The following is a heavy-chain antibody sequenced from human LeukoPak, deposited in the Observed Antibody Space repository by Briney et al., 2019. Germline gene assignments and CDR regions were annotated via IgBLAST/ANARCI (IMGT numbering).Heavy chain of an antibody. CDR3: ATFGLVAALDL. CDR2: INPAGSET. J-gene: IGHJ4*02. Sequence: GGSLRLSCAASGFSFNAYWMAWVRQAPGTGPEWVANINPAGSETFHVDPVKGRFSISRDHAKNLVYLQMNSLRAEDTAVYYCATFGLVAALDLWGQGTLVTVSS. CDR1: GFSFNAYW. D-gene: IGHD5-12*01. V-gene: IGHV3-7*01.